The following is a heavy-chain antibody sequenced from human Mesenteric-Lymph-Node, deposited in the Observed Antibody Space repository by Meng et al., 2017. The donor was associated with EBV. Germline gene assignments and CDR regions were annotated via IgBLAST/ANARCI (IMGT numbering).Heavy chain of an antibody. V-gene: IGHV4-30-2*01. J-gene: IGHJ5*02. Sequence: QLQRQESCSGLVKPSQTLSLTCAVSGGSVSSGGHSWSWIRQPPGKGLEWIGYIYHTGSTYYNPSLKSRVTISIDTSKNQFSLKLSSVTAADTAVYFCARGFGDNNNWFGPWGQGTLVTVSS. CDR2: IYHTGST. CDR3: ARGFGDNNNWFGP. CDR1: GGSVSSGGHS. D-gene: IGHD4-17*01.